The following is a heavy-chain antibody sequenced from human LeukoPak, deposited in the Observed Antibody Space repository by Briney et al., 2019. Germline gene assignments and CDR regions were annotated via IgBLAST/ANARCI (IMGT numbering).Heavy chain of an antibody. V-gene: IGHV3-74*03. CDR3: ARDLMGIAYRGAFYY. D-gene: IGHD6-13*01. J-gene: IGHJ4*02. CDR2: ITSDGTST. CDR1: GFTFSSYG. Sequence: GGSLRLSYAASGFTFSSYGMSWVRQPPGQGLVWVARITSDGTSTSYAESVKGRFTISRDNAKNTLYLQMNSLRAEDTAVYYCARDLMGIAYRGAFYYWGQGTLVTVSS.